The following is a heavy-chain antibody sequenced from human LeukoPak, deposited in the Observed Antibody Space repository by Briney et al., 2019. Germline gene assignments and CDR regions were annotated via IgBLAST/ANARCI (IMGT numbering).Heavy chain of an antibody. Sequence: GGSLRLSCAASGFTFNDYYMSWIRQAPGKGLEWISYIGSSGDSINYADSVKGRFTISRDNAKNSLSLQMNSLRAEDTAVYYCARGRTSGSSWPFDYWGQRTPVTVSS. V-gene: IGHV3-11*04. D-gene: IGHD6-13*01. CDR3: ARGRTSGSSWPFDY. CDR1: GFTFNDYY. J-gene: IGHJ4*02. CDR2: IGSSGDSI.